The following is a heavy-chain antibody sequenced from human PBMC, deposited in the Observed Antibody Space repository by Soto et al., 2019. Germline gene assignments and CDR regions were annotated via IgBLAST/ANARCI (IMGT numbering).Heavy chain of an antibody. CDR1: GFIFTNYA. J-gene: IGHJ3*01. CDR2: IGGRGNSA. CDR3: VREGRGSFDF. D-gene: IGHD5-12*01. V-gene: IGHV3-23*01. Sequence: GGSLRLSCAASGFIFTNYAMNWVRQAPGKGLEWVSVIGGRGNSAYYADSVQGRLTISRDNSKNTLSLQMSSLTADDTAIYYCVREGRGSFDFWGRGTMVTVSS.